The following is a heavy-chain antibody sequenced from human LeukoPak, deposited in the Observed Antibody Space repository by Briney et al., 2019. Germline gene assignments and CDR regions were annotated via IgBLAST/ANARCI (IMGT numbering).Heavy chain of an antibody. D-gene: IGHD6-19*01. CDR1: GFTFSTYA. CDR3: ARVGYSSGWYSDYFDY. J-gene: IGHJ4*02. Sequence: GGSLRLSCAASGFTFSTYAMHWVRQAPGKGLEYVSAISSNGVGTYYANSVKGRFTISRDNSKNTLYLQMGSLRAEDMAVYYCARVGYSSGWYSDYFDYWGQGTLVTVSS. CDR2: ISSNGVGT. V-gene: IGHV3-64*01.